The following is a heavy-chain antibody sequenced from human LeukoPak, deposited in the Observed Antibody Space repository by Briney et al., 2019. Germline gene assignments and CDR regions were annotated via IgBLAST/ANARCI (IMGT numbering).Heavy chain of an antibody. CDR3: ATLRALDYDILTGYYHYAFDI. CDR2: IYYSGST. J-gene: IGHJ3*02. CDR1: GGSISSSSYY. V-gene: IGHV4-39*01. Sequence: SETLSPTCTVSGGSISSSSYYWGWIRQPPGKGLEWIGSIYYSGSTYYNPSLKSRVTISVDTSKNQFSLKLSSVTAADTAVYYCATLRALDYDILTGYYHYAFDIWGQGTMVTVSS. D-gene: IGHD3-9*01.